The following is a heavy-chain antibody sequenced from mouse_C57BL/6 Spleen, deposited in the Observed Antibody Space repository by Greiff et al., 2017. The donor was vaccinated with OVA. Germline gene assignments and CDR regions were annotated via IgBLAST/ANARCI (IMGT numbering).Heavy chain of an antibody. CDR2: IDPSDSYT. CDR3: AITLLGVATRYFDD. CDR1: GYTFTSYW. V-gene: IGHV1-50*01. D-gene: IGHD1-1*01. Sequence: QVQLQQPGAELVKPGASVKLSCKASGYTFTSYWMQWVKQRPGQGLEWIGEIDPSDSYTNYNQKFKGKATLTVDTSSSTAYMQLSSLTAEDSAVYYVAITLLGVATRYFDDWGTGTTVTVSS. J-gene: IGHJ1*03.